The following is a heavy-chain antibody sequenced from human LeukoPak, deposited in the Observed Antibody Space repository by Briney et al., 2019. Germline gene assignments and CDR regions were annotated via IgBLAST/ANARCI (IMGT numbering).Heavy chain of an antibody. CDR2: MNPNSGNA. Sequence: ASVKVSCKASGYTLTSYDINWVRQATGQGLEWMRWMNPNSGNAGYAQKFQGRVTMTRSTSISTAYMELSNLRPEDTAVYYCARDGSGTYWAYYNWFDPWGQGTLVTVSS. CDR1: GYTLTSYD. D-gene: IGHD3-10*01. J-gene: IGHJ5*02. V-gene: IGHV1-8*01. CDR3: ARDGSGTYWAYYNWFDP.